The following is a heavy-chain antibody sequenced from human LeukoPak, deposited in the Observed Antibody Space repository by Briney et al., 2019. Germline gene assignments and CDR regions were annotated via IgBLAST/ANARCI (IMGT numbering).Heavy chain of an antibody. CDR1: GFTFSNSD. J-gene: IGHJ5*02. V-gene: IGHV3-21*01. CDR2: ITTTSSYI. D-gene: IGHD2-15*01. Sequence: PGGSLRLSCATSGFTFSNSDMNWVRQAPGKGLEWVPSITTTSSYIYYADSVRGRFTISRDNAKNSLYLHMDSLRAEDTAVYYCARSGYPGGSCYLRYSWLDLWGRGTLVTVSS. CDR3: ARSGYPGGSCYLRYSWLDL.